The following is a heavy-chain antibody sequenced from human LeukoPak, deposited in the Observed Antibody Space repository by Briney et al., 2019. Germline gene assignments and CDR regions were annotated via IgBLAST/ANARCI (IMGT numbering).Heavy chain of an antibody. D-gene: IGHD2-2*01. CDR1: GFTFSNYD. CDR2: ISGSGGTT. Sequence: GGSLRLSCAASGFTFSNYDMSWVRQAPGKGLEWVSVISGSGGTTYYADSVKGRLTVSRDNSKNTLYLQKNNLRAEDTAVYYCAKRYCSSSNCAFFDYWGQGTLVTVSS. CDR3: AKRYCSSSNCAFFDY. J-gene: IGHJ4*02. V-gene: IGHV3-23*01.